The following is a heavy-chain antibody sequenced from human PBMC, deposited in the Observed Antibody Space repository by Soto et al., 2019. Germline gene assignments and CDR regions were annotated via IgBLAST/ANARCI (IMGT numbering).Heavy chain of an antibody. CDR3: ARSRSGAVADSFDF. V-gene: IGHV3-30*04. J-gene: IGHJ4*02. CDR1: GFTFSRYA. CDR2: ISRDGTNK. Sequence: QVQVVESGGGVVQPGRSLRLSCAASGFTFSRYAIHWVRQAPGKGLEWVAVISRDGTNKYYVDSVKGRFTISRDNSRNTLYLQMNSLRHEDAAVYYCARSRSGAVADSFDFWGQGTLVTVSP. D-gene: IGHD3-10*01.